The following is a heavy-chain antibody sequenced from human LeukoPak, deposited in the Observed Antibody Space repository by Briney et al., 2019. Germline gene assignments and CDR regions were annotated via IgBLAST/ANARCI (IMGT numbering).Heavy chain of an antibody. CDR2: IKQDGSEK. CDR1: GFTFSSYW. D-gene: IGHD2-15*01. CDR3: ARDTGCSGGTCYSFYDY. V-gene: IGHV3-7*01. J-gene: IGHJ4*02. Sequence: GGSLRLSCAASGFTFSSYWMTWVRQAPGKGLEWVANIKQDGSEKYHVDSVKGRFTISRDNAKNSLYLQMNSLIAEDTAVYYCARDTGCSGGTCYSFYDYWGQGTLVTVSS.